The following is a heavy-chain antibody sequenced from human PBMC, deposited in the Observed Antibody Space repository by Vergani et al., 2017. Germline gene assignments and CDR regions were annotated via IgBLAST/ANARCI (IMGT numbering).Heavy chain of an antibody. J-gene: IGHJ4*02. Sequence: QVQLVQSGAEVKKPGASVKVSCKASGYTFTSYYMHWVRQAPGQGLEWMGIINPSGGSTSYAQKFQGRVTMTRDTSTSTVYMELSSLRSEDTAVYYCARIHVNLVEITGYFDYWGQGTLVTVSS. D-gene: IGHD3-3*01. CDR1: GYTFTSYY. CDR3: ARIHVNLVEITGYFDY. V-gene: IGHV1-46*01. CDR2: INPSGGST.